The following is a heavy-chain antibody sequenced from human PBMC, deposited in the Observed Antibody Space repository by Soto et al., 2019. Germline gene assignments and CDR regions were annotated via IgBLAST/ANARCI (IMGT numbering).Heavy chain of an antibody. CDR1: GFTFSSYS. V-gene: IGHV3-48*04. D-gene: IGHD3-9*01. Sequence: GGSLRLSCAASGFTFSSYSMVWVRQAPGKGLEWISYIFATGATIYYADSVKGRFTVSRDNARNSLFLLMNSLRAEDTAVYYCARDVDWASDYWGRGTLVTVSS. J-gene: IGHJ4*02. CDR2: IFATGATI. CDR3: ARDVDWASDY.